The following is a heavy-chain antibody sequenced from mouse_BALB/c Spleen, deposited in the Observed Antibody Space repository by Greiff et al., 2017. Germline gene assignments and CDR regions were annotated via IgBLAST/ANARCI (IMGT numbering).Heavy chain of an antibody. CDR1: GFTFSSYA. J-gene: IGHJ2*01. D-gene: IGHD1-1*01. V-gene: IGHV5-9-3*01. Sequence: EVKLVESGGGLVKPGGSLKLSCAASGFTFSSYAMSWVRQTPEKRLEWVATISSGGSYTYYPDSVKGRFTISRDNAKNTLYLQMSSLRSEDTAMYYCARQNYGSSYNYFDYWGQGTTLTVSS. CDR3: ARQNYGSSYNYFDY. CDR2: ISSGGSYT.